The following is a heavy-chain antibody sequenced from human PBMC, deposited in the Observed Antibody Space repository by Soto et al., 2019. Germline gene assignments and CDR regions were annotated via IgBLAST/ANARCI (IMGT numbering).Heavy chain of an antibody. CDR3: AKSLVFVDHAYLDV. D-gene: IGHD2-21*01. V-gene: IGHV1-69*02. CDR2: SIPIQGRA. J-gene: IGHJ6*03. CDR1: GGSFISYI. Sequence: QVQLVQSGAEVRKPGSSVKVSCEASGGSFISYIFTWVRQAPGQGLEWMGRSIPIQGRADYALKFQDRVTITADRSTQTVYMELRRLRPEDTALYSCAKSLVFVDHAYLDVWGKGTTVTVSS.